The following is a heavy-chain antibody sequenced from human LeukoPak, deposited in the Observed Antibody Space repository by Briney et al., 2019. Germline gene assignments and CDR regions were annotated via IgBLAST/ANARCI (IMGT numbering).Heavy chain of an antibody. CDR1: GYTFTGDY. J-gene: IGHJ4*02. D-gene: IGHD1-26*01. V-gene: IGHV1-2*02. CDR3: ATYSGSYYFDY. Sequence: GASVKVSCKASGYTFTGDYMHWVRQAPGQGLEWMGWINPNSGGTNYAQKFQGRVTMTEDTSTDTAYMELSSLRSEDTAVYYCATYSGSYYFDYWGQGTLVTVSS. CDR2: INPNSGGT.